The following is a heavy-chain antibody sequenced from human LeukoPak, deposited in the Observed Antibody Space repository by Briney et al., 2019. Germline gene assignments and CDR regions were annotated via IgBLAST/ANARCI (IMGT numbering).Heavy chain of an antibody. V-gene: IGHV3-30*04. CDR3: ARETHYYDSSGYYYEPVRFDP. CDR2: ISYDGSNK. Sequence: GGSLRLSCAASGFTFSSYAMHWVRQAPGKGLEWVAVISYDGSNKYYADSVKGRFTISRDSSKNTLYLQMNSLRAEDTAVYYCARETHYYDSSGYYYEPVRFDPWGQGTLVTVSS. CDR1: GFTFSSYA. D-gene: IGHD3-22*01. J-gene: IGHJ5*02.